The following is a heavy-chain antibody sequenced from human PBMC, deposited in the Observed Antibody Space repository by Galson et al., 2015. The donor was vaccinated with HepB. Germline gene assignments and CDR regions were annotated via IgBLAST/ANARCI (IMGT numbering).Heavy chain of an antibody. V-gene: IGHV3-48*01. D-gene: IGHD2-15*01. CDR2: ISSSSSTI. CDR3: AKDGIMVANNPYHFHY. CDR1: GFTFSSYS. Sequence: LRLSCAASGFTFSSYSMNWVRQAPGKGLERVSYISSSSSTIYYADSVKGRFTISRDNSKNTLLLQLNSLRAEDTAMYFCAKDGIMVANNPYHFHYWGQGTRVTVSS. J-gene: IGHJ4*02.